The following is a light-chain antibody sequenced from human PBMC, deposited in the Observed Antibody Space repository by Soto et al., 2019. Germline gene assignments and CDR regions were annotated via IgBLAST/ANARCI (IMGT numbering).Light chain of an antibody. Sequence: DIQMTQSPSSLSASVGDRVTITSRARQGIREDLPWYQQKPGKVPKLLIYAASTLQSGVPSRFSGSGSVTDFTLTISSLQPEDVATYYCQKYNSVPLTFGGGTKVEIK. CDR2: AAS. CDR1: QGIRED. J-gene: IGKJ4*01. CDR3: QKYNSVPLT. V-gene: IGKV1-27*01.